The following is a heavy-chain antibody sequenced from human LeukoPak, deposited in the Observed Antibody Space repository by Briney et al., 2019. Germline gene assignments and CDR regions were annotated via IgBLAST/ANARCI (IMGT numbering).Heavy chain of an antibody. CDR1: GGSISSSSYY. CDR2: IYYSGST. CDR3: ARLNDSSGYYVDY. V-gene: IGHV4-39*01. J-gene: IGHJ4*02. D-gene: IGHD3-22*01. Sequence: SETLSLTCTVSGGSISSSSYYWGWIRQPPGKGLEWIGSIYYSGSTYYNPSLKSRVTISVDTSKNQFSLKLSSVTAADTAVYYCARLNDSSGYYVDYWGQRTLVTVSS.